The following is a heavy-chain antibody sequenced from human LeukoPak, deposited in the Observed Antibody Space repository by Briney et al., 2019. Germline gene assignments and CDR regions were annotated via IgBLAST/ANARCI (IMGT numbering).Heavy chain of an antibody. CDR3: ARQQTDFWSGYFDC. V-gene: IGHV4-39*01. CDR2: ISYSGST. J-gene: IGHJ4*02. Sequence: SETLSLTCTVSGSSMSSSSYYWGWIRQPPGKGLEWIGSISYSGSTYYNPSLKSRATISADTSKKQFSLKLNSVTAADTAVYFCARQQTDFWSGYFDCWGQGALVTVSS. D-gene: IGHD3-3*01. CDR1: GSSMSSSSYY.